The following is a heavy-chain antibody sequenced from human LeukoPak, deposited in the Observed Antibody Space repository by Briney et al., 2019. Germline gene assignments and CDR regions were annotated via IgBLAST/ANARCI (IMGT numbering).Heavy chain of an antibody. D-gene: IGHD6-19*01. CDR1: GGSISSYY. CDR2: IYYSGST. J-gene: IGHJ4*02. Sequence: SETLSLTCTVSGGSISSYYWNWIRQPPGRGLEWIGYIYYSGSTNYNPSLKSRVTISVDTSKNQFSLKLSSVTAADTAVYYCARADSSGWYGGDLFDYWGQGTLVTVSS. CDR3: ARADSSGWYGGDLFDY. V-gene: IGHV4-59*01.